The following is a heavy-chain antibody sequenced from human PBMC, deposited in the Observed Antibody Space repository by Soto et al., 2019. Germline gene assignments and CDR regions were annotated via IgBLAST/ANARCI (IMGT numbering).Heavy chain of an antibody. V-gene: IGHV1-8*01. CDR2: VNPNSGNT. J-gene: IGHJ6*01. CDR1: GYTFTSYD. D-gene: IGHD6-13*01. Sequence: QVQLVQSGAEVKKPGASVKVSCKASGYTFTSYDINWVRQATGQGLEWMGWVNPNSGNTGYEQKFQGRVTMTRNTSISTAYMELSSLRSEDTAVYYCAGRYSSSWYGHHGMDVWGQGTTVTVSS. CDR3: AGRYSSSWYGHHGMDV.